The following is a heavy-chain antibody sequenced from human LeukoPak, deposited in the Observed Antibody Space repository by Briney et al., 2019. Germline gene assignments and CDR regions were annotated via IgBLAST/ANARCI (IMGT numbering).Heavy chain of an antibody. CDR1: GYSISSGYY. Sequence: SETLSLTCTVSGYSISSGYYWGWIRQPPRKGLEWIGSIYHSGSTYYNPSLKSRVTISVDTSKNQFSLKLSSVTAADTAVYYCARDYAGTPDWFDPWGQGTLVTVSS. D-gene: IGHD1-7*01. J-gene: IGHJ5*02. CDR2: IYHSGST. CDR3: ARDYAGTPDWFDP. V-gene: IGHV4-38-2*02.